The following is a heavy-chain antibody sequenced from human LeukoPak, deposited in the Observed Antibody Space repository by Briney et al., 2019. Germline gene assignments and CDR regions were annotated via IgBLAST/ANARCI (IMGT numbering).Heavy chain of an antibody. CDR1: GASISTYY. CDR3: ASAKPRYCSSTSCFGHYYYYMDV. D-gene: IGHD2-2*01. Sequence: SETLSLTCTVSGASISTYYWNWIRQPPGRGLEWIGCIFHSGSTNYNPSLKSRVTISLDTSKNQFSLKLSSVTAADTAVYYCASAKPRYCSSTSCFGHYYYYMDVWGKGTTVTVSS. CDR2: IFHSGST. V-gene: IGHV4-59*01. J-gene: IGHJ6*03.